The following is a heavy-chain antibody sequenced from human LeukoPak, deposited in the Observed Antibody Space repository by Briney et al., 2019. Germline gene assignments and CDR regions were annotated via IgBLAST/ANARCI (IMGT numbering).Heavy chain of an antibody. V-gene: IGHV1-2*02. Sequence: ASVKVPCKASGYTFTGYYMHWVRQAPGQGREWMGWINPNSGGTSYAQKFQGRVTMTRDTSKNQFSLKLSSVTAADTAVYYCAREDWFGEFANWFDPWGQGTLVTVSS. D-gene: IGHD3-10*01. CDR3: AREDWFGEFANWFDP. CDR2: INPNSGGT. CDR1: GYTFTGYY. J-gene: IGHJ5*02.